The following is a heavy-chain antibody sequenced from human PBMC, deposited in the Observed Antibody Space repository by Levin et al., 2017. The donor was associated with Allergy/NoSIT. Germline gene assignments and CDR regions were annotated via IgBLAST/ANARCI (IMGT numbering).Heavy chain of an antibody. J-gene: IGHJ5*02. CDR2: INHRGSP. Sequence: SETLSLSCTVYGESLRGHYWSWIRQPPGKRLEWIGEINHRGSPTYNPSLESRVTISVDTPRNLFSLKLIFLTAADTAVYYCAKDGEFRYGTLGSWGQGTPLTVHS. V-gene: IGHV4-34*01. D-gene: IGHD4-17*01. CDR1: GESLRGHY. CDR3: AKDGEFRYGTLGS.